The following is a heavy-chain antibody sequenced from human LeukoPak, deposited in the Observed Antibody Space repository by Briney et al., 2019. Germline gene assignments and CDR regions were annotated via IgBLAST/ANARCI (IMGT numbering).Heavy chain of an antibody. CDR2: INPNSGGT. D-gene: IGHD1-26*01. CDR1: GYTFTGYY. V-gene: IGHV1-2*02. J-gene: IGHJ3*02. Sequence: GASMKVSCKASGYTFTGYYMHWVRQAPGQGLEWMGWINPNSGGTNYAQKFQGRVTMTRDTSISTAYMELSRLRSDDTAVYYCARVALLGAPDAFDIWGQGTMVTVSS. CDR3: ARVALLGAPDAFDI.